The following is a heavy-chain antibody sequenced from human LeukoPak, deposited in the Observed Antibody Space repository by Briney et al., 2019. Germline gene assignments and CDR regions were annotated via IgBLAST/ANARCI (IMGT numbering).Heavy chain of an antibody. Sequence: GGSLRLSCAASGFTFSSYAMSWVRQAPGKGLEWVSAITASGGSTYCADSVKGRFTISRDNSKNTLYLQMSSLRAEDTAVYCCARDYPTSGIVTMFDYWGQGTLVTVSS. CDR1: GFTFSSYA. J-gene: IGHJ4*02. CDR2: ITASGGST. CDR3: ARDYPTSGIVTMFDY. D-gene: IGHD1-1*01. V-gene: IGHV3-23*01.